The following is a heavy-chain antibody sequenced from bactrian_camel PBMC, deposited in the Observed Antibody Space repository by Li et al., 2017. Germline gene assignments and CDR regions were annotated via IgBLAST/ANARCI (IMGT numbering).Heavy chain of an antibody. J-gene: IGHJ7*01. Sequence: HVQLVESGGGSVQPGGSLRLSCVASGYTYSKCTSLDWYRQAPGKERELVSTIDRDGALHYTESVKGRFTFSQDNAQNTVYLQMERLSPEDTAMYYCAADASFACDLYGGSWARYGMDYWGIGTQVTVS. CDR2: IDRDGAL. CDR1: GYTYSKCT. V-gene: IGHV3S53*01. D-gene: IGHD6*01.